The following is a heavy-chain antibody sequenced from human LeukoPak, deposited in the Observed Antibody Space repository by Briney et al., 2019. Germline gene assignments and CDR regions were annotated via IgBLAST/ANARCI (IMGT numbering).Heavy chain of an antibody. J-gene: IGHJ5*02. CDR2: ISSDGSTK. D-gene: IGHD7-27*01. Sequence: PGRSLRLSCAASGFTFSSYGMHWVRQAPGKGLEWVAIISSDGSTKYYADSVKGRFTISRDDSKNTLYLQMDSLRAEDTAVYYCARDRNIYGSDWGNWFDPWGQGTLVTVSS. CDR1: GFTFSSYG. V-gene: IGHV3-30*03. CDR3: ARDRNIYGSDWGNWFDP.